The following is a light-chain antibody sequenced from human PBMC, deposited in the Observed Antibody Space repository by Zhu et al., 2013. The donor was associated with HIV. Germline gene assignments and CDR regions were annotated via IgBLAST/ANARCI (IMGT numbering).Light chain of an antibody. J-gene: IGKJ4*01. CDR1: RSVTDN. CDR3: QNYKIAPLT. V-gene: IGKV3-15*01. Sequence: EIVMTQSPATLSVSPGERATLSCRASRSVTDNLVWYQQKPGQAPRLLIYRASTRATGVPARFSGSGSGTHFTLTINSLQAEDVATYFCQNYKIAPLTFGGGPKV. CDR2: RAS.